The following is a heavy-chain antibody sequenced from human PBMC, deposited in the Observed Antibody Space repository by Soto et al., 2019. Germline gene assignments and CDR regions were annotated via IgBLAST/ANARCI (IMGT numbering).Heavy chain of an antibody. D-gene: IGHD3-9*01. V-gene: IGHV1-8*01. CDR3: ARGALRYFDWLSRYNWFDP. CDR1: GYTFTSYD. Sequence: QVQLVQSGAEVKKPGASVKVSCKASGYTFTSYDINWVRQATGQGLEWMGCMNPNSGNTGYAQKFQGRVTMTRNTSISTAYMELSSLRSEDTAVYYCARGALRYFDWLSRYNWFDPWGQGTLVTVSS. CDR2: MNPNSGNT. J-gene: IGHJ5*02.